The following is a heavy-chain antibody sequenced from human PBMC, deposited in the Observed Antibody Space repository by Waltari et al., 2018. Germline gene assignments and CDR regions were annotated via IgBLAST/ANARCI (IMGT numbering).Heavy chain of an antibody. CDR2: INHNGGGK. J-gene: IGHJ5*01. CDR3: ARGAAINMIRDWFDY. CDR1: GYTFTEFD. D-gene: IGHD3-22*01. Sequence: QVQLVQSGAEVKKPGASVKVSCKASGYTFTEFDMHWVRQAPGQGLEWMGNINHNGGGKNYAQKLKGRVTMSSDNSISTAYMQMSRLRADDTAVYYCARGAAINMIRDWFDYWGQGTLVTVSS. V-gene: IGHV1-2*02.